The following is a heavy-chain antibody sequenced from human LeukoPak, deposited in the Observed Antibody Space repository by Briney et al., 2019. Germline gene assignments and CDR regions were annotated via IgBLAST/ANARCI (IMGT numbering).Heavy chain of an antibody. Sequence: GGSLRLSCAASGFTFSSYWMSWVRQAPGKGLEWVGFIASETYGGTAEYAASVKGRFTISRDDSKSIAYLQMNSLKTEDTAVYYCTRDQTPYYWGQGTLVTVSS. CDR2: IASETYGGTA. J-gene: IGHJ4*02. V-gene: IGHV3-49*04. CDR1: GFTFSSYW. CDR3: TRDQTPYY.